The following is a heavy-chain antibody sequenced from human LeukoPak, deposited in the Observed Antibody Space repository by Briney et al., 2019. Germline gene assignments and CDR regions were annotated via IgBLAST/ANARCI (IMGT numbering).Heavy chain of an antibody. CDR1: GYTFTGYY. D-gene: IGHD3-22*01. CDR2: INPNSGGT. V-gene: IGHV1-2*04. CDR3: ARSPYYYDSSGYYLFGFDY. Sequence: ASVKVSCKASGYTFTGYYMHWVRQAPGQGLEWMGWINPNSGGTNYAQKFQGWVTMTRDTSISTAYMELSRLRSDDTAVYYCARSPYYYDSSGYYLFGFDYWGQGTLVTVSS. J-gene: IGHJ4*02.